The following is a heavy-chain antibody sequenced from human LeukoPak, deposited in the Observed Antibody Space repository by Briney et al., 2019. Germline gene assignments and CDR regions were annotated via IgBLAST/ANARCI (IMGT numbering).Heavy chain of an antibody. CDR1: GYTFTSYA. J-gene: IGHJ4*02. V-gene: IGHV1-3*03. CDR3: ARDYYDSSGYSPFGY. Sequence: ASVKVSCKASGYTFTSYAMHWVGQAPGQRQEWMGWINAGNGNTKNSQEFQGRVTITRDTSASTAYMELSSLRSEDMAVYYCARDYYDSSGYSPFGYWGQGTLVTVSS. D-gene: IGHD3-22*01. CDR2: INAGNGNT.